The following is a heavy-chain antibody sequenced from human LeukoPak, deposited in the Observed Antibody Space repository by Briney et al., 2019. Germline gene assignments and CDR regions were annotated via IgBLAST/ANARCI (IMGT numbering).Heavy chain of an antibody. CDR3: AKAGGRYCSSTSCDPFDY. J-gene: IGHJ4*02. CDR2: ISGSGGST. V-gene: IGHV3-23*01. Sequence: GGSLRLSCAASGFTFSSYAMSWVRQAPGKGLEWVSAISGSGGSTYYADSVKGRFTISRDNSKNTLYLQMNSLRAEDTAVYYCAKAGGRYCSSTSCDPFDYWGQGTLVTVSS. D-gene: IGHD2-2*01. CDR1: GFTFSSYA.